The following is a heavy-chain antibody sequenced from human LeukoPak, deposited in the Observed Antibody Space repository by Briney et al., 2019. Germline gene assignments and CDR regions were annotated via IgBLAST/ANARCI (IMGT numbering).Heavy chain of an antibody. CDR2: IYYSGST. J-gene: IGHJ4*02. Sequence: SETLSLTCTVSGGSISSNNYYWDWIRQPPGKGLEWIGSIYYSGSTSYNPSLKSRVTISVDTSKNQFSLKLSSVTAADTAVYYCARRIVVIAAYYFDDWGQGTLVTVSS. CDR1: GGSISSNNYY. D-gene: IGHD3-22*01. V-gene: IGHV4-39*01. CDR3: ARRIVVIAAYYFDD.